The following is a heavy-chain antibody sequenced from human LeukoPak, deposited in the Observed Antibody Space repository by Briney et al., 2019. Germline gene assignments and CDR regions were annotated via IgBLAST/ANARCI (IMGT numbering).Heavy chain of an antibody. D-gene: IGHD6-19*01. Sequence: GGSLRLSCAASGFTFSSYGMHWVRQAPGKGLEWVAFIRYDGSNKYYADSVKGRFTISRDNSKNTLYLQMNSLRAEDTAVYYCARIFGIAVADFDYWGQGTLVTVYS. J-gene: IGHJ4*02. V-gene: IGHV3-30*02. CDR2: IRYDGSNK. CDR3: ARIFGIAVADFDY. CDR1: GFTFSSYG.